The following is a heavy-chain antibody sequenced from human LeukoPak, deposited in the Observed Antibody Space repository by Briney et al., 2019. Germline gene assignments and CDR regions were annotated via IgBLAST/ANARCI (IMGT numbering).Heavy chain of an antibody. V-gene: IGHV4-4*07. CDR1: GVSLSYYC. CDR3: ARESHYGGVYYYDD. J-gene: IGHJ4*02. CDR2: IYYSGDT. Sequence: SETLSLTCSVSGVSLSYYCWHWVRQPAGKGLVWLGRIYYSGDTYYNRSLKRRLTLSVNTPNNQFSLKLASVTAADAAVYYCARESHYGGVYYYDDWGQGTLVTVSS. D-gene: IGHD2-8*02.